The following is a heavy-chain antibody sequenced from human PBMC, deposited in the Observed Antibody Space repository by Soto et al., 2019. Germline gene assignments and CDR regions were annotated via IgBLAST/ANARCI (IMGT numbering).Heavy chain of an antibody. CDR3: ARPPDFDY. CDR2: INHSGST. Sequence: SETLSLTCAVYGGSFSGYYWSWIRQPPGKGLEWIGEINHSGSTNYNPSLKSRVTISVDTSKNQFSLKLSSVTAADTAVYYCARPPDFDYWGQGTLVTVSS. CDR1: GGSFSGYY. V-gene: IGHV4-34*01. J-gene: IGHJ4*02.